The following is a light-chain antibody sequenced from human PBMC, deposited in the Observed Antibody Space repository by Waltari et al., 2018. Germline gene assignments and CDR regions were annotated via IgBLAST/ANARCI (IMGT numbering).Light chain of an antibody. CDR1: QSLVHSDGNTY. V-gene: IGKV2-30*02. J-gene: IGKJ2*01. CDR2: KAY. Sequence: VVLTQSSLSLPVTLGQPASISCSSSQSLVHSDGNTYLYWFQHRPGQSPRRLIYKAYNRDGGIPDRFSGSGSGADFTLKISRVEAEDVGVYYCMQGTHWPYTFGQGTKVET. CDR3: MQGTHWPYT.